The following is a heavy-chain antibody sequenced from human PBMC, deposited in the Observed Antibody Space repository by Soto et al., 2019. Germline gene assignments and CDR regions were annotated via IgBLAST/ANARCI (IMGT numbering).Heavy chain of an antibody. V-gene: IGHV1-18*01. J-gene: IGHJ4*02. D-gene: IGHD2-15*01. CDR1: GYSYSSYA. Sequence: QVQLVQYGAEVKKPGASVKVSCKASGYSYSSYAISWVRQAPGQGLEWMGWISAYNGNTKYAQKIQGRVTMTTDTPTSTAYMELRSLRSDDTAVYYCARDTPPVDYWGQGTLVTVSS. CDR3: ARDTPPVDY. CDR2: ISAYNGNT.